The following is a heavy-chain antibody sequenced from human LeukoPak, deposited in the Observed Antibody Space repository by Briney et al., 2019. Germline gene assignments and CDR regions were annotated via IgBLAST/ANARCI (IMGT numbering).Heavy chain of an antibody. V-gene: IGHV1-18*01. D-gene: IGHD6-13*01. CDR1: GYTFTSYG. CDR2: ISAYNGNS. Sequence: ASVKVSCKASGYTFTSYGISWVRQAPGQGLEWMGWISAYNGNSNYAQKLQGRVTMTTDTSTSTAYMELRSLRSDDTAVYYCARAIAAAGRGDYWGQGTLVTVSS. CDR3: ARAIAAAGRGDY. J-gene: IGHJ4*02.